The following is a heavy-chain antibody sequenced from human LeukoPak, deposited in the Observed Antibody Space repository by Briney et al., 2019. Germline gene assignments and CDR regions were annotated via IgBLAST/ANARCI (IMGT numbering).Heavy chain of an antibody. CDR1: GFTLRSYA. CDR2: ISGSGGNT. Sequence: GGSLRLSCTASGFTLRSYAMGWVRQPPGKGLEWVSAISGSGGNTYYEDSVNGRFTISRDNSKNTLYLQMNSVRVEDTAVYYCAPTAVRGGYWGHGTLVTVPT. CDR3: APTAVRGGY. J-gene: IGHJ4*01. D-gene: IGHD2-15*01. V-gene: IGHV3-23*01.